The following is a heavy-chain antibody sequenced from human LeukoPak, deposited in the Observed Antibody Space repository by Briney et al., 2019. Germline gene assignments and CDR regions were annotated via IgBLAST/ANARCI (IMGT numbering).Heavy chain of an antibody. CDR3: ARAPRYDSSGYLLDY. Sequence: ASVKVSCKASGYTLTGYYMHWVRQAPGQGLEWMGRINPNSGGTNYAQKFQGRVTMTRDTSISTAYMGLSRLRSDDTAVYYCARAPRYDSSGYLLDYWGQGTLVTVSS. J-gene: IGHJ4*02. D-gene: IGHD3-22*01. V-gene: IGHV1-2*06. CDR2: INPNSGGT. CDR1: GYTLTGYY.